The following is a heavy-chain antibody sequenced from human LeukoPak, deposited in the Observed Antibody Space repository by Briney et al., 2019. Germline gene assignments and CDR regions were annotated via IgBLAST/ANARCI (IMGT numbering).Heavy chain of an antibody. D-gene: IGHD4-23*01. CDR3: AKDYGGNFFDY. J-gene: IGHJ4*02. V-gene: IGHV3-23*01. CDR1: GFTFSSYA. Sequence: GGSLRLSCAASGFTFSSYAMSWVRQAPGKGLEWVSAINGDGGSTSYADSVKGRFTISRDNSKNTLYLQMNSLRAEDTAVYYCAKDYGGNFFDYWGQGTLVTVSS. CDR2: INGDGGST.